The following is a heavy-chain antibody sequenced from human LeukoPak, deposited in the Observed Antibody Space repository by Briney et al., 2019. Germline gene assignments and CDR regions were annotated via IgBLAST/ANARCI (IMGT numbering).Heavy chain of an antibody. J-gene: IGHJ4*02. CDR3: ARDRAVTGTGGFFDY. D-gene: IGHD6-19*01. CDR2: ISSSSVYT. Sequence: PGGSLRLSCAASGFTFSDYYMSWIRQAPGKGLEWVSYISSSSVYTNYADSVKGRFTISRDNAKNSLYLQMNSLSAEDTAVYYCARDRAVTGTGGFFDYWGQGTLVTVSS. CDR1: GFTFSDYY. V-gene: IGHV3-11*06.